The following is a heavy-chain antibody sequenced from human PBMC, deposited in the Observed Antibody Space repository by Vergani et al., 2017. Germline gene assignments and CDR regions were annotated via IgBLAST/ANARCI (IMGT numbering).Heavy chain of an antibody. Sequence: QVQLVQFGAEVKKPGASVRVSCKASGYTFTNYGVSWVRQAPGQGLEWMGWISAYNGNTNYAQKLQGRVTMTTDTSTSTVYMELRSLRSDDTAVYYCARESHFSSSWFFEYWGQGTLVTVSS. V-gene: IGHV1-18*01. CDR2: ISAYNGNT. CDR1: GYTFTNYG. D-gene: IGHD6-13*01. CDR3: ARESHFSSSWFFEY. J-gene: IGHJ4*02.